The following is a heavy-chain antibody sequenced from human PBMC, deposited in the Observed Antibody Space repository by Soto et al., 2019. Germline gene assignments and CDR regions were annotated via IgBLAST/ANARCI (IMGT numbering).Heavy chain of an antibody. V-gene: IGHV3-72*01. D-gene: IGHD3-10*01. CDR1: GFTFSDHY. CDR2: IKNKANSYTT. Sequence: GGSLRLSCAASGFTFSDHYMDWVRPAPGKGLEWVGRIKNKANSYTTEYAAPVKGRFIISRDDSKNSVFLQMNRLKTDDTAVYYCAKDRVLWFGEFLFGWFDPWGQGTLVTVSS. CDR3: AKDRVLWFGEFLFGWFDP. J-gene: IGHJ5*02.